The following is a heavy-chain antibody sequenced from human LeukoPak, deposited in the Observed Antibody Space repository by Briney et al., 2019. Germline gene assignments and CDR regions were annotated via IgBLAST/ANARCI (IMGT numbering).Heavy chain of an antibody. CDR1: GFTFSSYS. Sequence: GGSLRLSCAASGFTFSSYSMNWVRQAPGKGLEWVSYISSSSSTIYYADSAKGRFSISRDNAKNSLYLQMNSLRAEDTAVYYCARGYSRYYYYMDVWGKGTTVTVSS. CDR2: ISSSSSTI. D-gene: IGHD2-2*02. J-gene: IGHJ6*03. V-gene: IGHV3-48*01. CDR3: ARGYSRYYYYMDV.